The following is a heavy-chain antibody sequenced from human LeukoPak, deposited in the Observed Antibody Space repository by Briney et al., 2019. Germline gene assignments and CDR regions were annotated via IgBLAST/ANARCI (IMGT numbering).Heavy chain of an antibody. V-gene: IGHV1-2*02. CDR1: GYTFIGYY. D-gene: IGHD6-13*01. Sequence: GASVKVSCKASGYTFIGYYMHWVRQAPGQGLEWMGWINPNSGGTNYAQKFQGRVTMTRDTSISTAYMELSRLRSDDTAVYYCARAPYSSSWYYFDYWGQGTLVTVSS. CDR2: INPNSGGT. CDR3: ARAPYSSSWYYFDY. J-gene: IGHJ4*02.